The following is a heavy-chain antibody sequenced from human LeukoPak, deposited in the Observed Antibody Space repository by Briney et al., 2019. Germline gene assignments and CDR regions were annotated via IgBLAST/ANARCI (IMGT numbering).Heavy chain of an antibody. V-gene: IGHV4-34*01. CDR2: INHSGST. J-gene: IGHJ4*02. D-gene: IGHD5-18*01. Sequence: SKTLSLTCAVYGGSFSGYYWSWIRQPPGKGLEWIGEINHSGSTNYNPSLKSRVTISLEKSKNQCSLKLSSVTAAETVVYYCVRKRRLRIQLWLLGRSGLDYWGQGTLVTVSS. CDR3: VRKRRLRIQLWLLGRSGLDY. CDR1: GGSFSGYY.